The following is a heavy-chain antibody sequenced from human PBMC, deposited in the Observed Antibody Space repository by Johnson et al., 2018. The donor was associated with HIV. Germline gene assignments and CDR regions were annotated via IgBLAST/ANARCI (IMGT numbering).Heavy chain of an antibody. CDR2: ISYDGSNK. V-gene: IGHV3-30-3*01. J-gene: IGHJ3*02. CDR1: GFTFSSYA. CDR3: ATIAAHGAAFDI. Sequence: QVQLVESGGGLVQPGGSLRLSCAASGFTFSSYAMHWVRQAPGKGLEWVAVISYDGSNKYYADSVKGRFTISRDNSKNTLYLQMNSLRPEDTAAYYCATIAAHGAAFDIWGQGTVVTVSS. D-gene: IGHD6-25*01.